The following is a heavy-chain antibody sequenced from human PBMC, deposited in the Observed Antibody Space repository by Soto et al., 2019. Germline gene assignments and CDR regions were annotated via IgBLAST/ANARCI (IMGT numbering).Heavy chain of an antibody. Sequence: PSETLSLTCPVSGGSLNNYYLSWIRQTPGKGLEWIGYIYDSGSTNYNPSLKSRVTMSVDTSKNQFSLNLSSVTAADTAVYYCAREHGFSYGLNYFDPWGQGTLVTVSS. CDR2: IYDSGST. CDR3: AREHGFSYGLNYFDP. CDR1: GGSLNNYY. D-gene: IGHD5-18*01. V-gene: IGHV4-59*01. J-gene: IGHJ5*02.